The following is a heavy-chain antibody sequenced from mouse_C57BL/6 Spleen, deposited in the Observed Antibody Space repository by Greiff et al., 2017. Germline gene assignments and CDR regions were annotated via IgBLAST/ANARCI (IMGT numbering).Heavy chain of an antibody. CDR3: AREGLLLAWFAY. CDR2: ISDGGSYT. D-gene: IGHD2-3*01. V-gene: IGHV5-4*01. J-gene: IGHJ3*01. CDR1: GFTFSSYA. Sequence: EVKVEESGGGLVKPGGSLKLSCAASGFTFSSYAMSWVRQTPEKRLEWVATISDGGSYTYYPDNVKGRFTISRDNAKNNLYLQMSHLKSEDTAMYYCAREGLLLAWFAYWGQGTLVTVSA.